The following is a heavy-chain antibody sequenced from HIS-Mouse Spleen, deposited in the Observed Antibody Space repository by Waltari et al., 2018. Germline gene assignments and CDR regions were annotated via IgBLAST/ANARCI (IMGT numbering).Heavy chain of an antibody. CDR2: IYSSGST. Sequence: QLQLQESGPGLVKPSETLSLTCTVSGGSISSSSYYWGWIRQPPGKGLEGIGIIYSSGSTYYNPPLQSRVTISVDTSKNQFSLKLSSVTAADTAVYYCARHEGQQLVTSLFDYWGQGTLVTVSS. V-gene: IGHV4-39*01. D-gene: IGHD6-13*01. CDR3: ARHEGQQLVTSLFDY. J-gene: IGHJ4*02. CDR1: GGSISSSSYY.